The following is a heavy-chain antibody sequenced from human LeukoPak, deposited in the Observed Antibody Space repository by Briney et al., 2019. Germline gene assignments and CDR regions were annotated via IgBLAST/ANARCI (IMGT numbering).Heavy chain of an antibody. V-gene: IGHV3-30*18. CDR1: GFTFISYG. D-gene: IGHD4-17*01. Sequence: PGRSLRLSCAASGFTFISYGMHWVRQAPGKGLEWVAVISYDGTNKYYADSVKGRFIMSRDNSKNTLYLQMNSMRAEDTAVYYCAKDPSTVTTGVFDIWGQGTMVSVSS. CDR2: ISYDGTNK. J-gene: IGHJ3*02. CDR3: AKDPSTVTTGVFDI.